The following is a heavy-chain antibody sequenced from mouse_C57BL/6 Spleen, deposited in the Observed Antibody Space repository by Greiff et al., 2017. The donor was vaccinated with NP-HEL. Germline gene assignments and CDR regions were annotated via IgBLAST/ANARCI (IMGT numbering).Heavy chain of an antibody. CDR2: FYPGSGSI. CDR3: ARNEEDYGSSYAYWYFDV. CDR1: GYTFTEYT. V-gene: IGHV1-62-2*01. D-gene: IGHD1-1*01. J-gene: IGHJ1*03. Sequence: VQLQQSGAELVKPGASVKLSCKASGYTFTEYTIHWVKQRSGQGLEWIGWFYPGSGSIKYNEKFKDKATLTADKSSSTVYMELSRLTSEDSAVYFCARNEEDYGSSYAYWYFDVWGTGTTVTVSS.